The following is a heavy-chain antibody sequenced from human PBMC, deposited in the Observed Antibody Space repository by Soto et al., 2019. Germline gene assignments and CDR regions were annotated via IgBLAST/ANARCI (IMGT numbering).Heavy chain of an antibody. D-gene: IGHD2-2*02. V-gene: IGHV3-23*01. Sequence: GGSLRLSCAASGFTFSSYAMSWVRQAPGKGLEWVSAISGSGGSTYYADSVKGRFTISRDNSKNTLYLQMNSLRAEDTAVYYCARGTRFIVVVPAAISYYMDVWGKGTTVTVSS. CDR2: ISGSGGST. J-gene: IGHJ6*03. CDR3: ARGTRFIVVVPAAISYYMDV. CDR1: GFTFSSYA.